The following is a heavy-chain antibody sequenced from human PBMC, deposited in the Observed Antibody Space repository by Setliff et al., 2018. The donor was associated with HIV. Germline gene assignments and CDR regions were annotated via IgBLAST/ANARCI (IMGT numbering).Heavy chain of an antibody. V-gene: IGHV4-31*03. Sequence: SETLSLTCTVSGGSISSGGYYWSWIRQHPGKGLEWIGYIHYSGNTYNNPSLNSRISISVDMSKNKFSLKLSSLTAADTAVYYCARQGNIVVVTSFDYWGQGTLVTVSS. CDR2: IHYSGNT. CDR3: ARQGNIVVVTSFDY. CDR1: GGSISSGGYY. J-gene: IGHJ4*02. D-gene: IGHD2-21*02.